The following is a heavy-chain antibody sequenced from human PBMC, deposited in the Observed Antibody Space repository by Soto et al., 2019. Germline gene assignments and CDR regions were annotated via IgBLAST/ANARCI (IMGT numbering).Heavy chain of an antibody. D-gene: IGHD3-10*01. CDR1: GYSFINYS. Sequence: GASLKISCKASGYSFINYSISWVRQMPGKGLEWMGRIDPSDSYTNYSPSFQGHVTISADKSTSTIYLQWRSLEASDTAMYYCARRSGYHDYWGQGTLVTVS. CDR3: ARRSGYHDY. CDR2: IDPSDSYT. J-gene: IGHJ4*02. V-gene: IGHV5-10-1*01.